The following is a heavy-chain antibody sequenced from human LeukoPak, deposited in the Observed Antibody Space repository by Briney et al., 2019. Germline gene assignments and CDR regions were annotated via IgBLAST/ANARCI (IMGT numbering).Heavy chain of an antibody. CDR2: SYYSGST. V-gene: IGHV4-59*01. Sequence: SETLSLTCTVSGVSISSYYWSWIRQPPGKGLEWIGYSYYSGSTDYNPSLKSRVTISVDTSKNQFSLELSSVSAADTSVYYCARADNHGYILAYWGQGTLVTVSS. J-gene: IGHJ4*02. CDR3: ARADNHGYILAY. D-gene: IGHD5-18*01. CDR1: GVSISSYY.